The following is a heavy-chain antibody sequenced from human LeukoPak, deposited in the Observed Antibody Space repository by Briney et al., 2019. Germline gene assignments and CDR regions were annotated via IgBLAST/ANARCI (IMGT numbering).Heavy chain of an antibody. Sequence: ASVKVSCKASGYTFTNYYIHWVRHAPGQRLQWMGIINPNDGSTSYAQNFQGRVTMTRDTSTNTVYMDLSGLGSEDTAVYYCARGSSHWKDTVDFWGQGALVTVSS. CDR3: ARGSSHWKDTVDF. CDR2: INPNDGST. J-gene: IGHJ4*02. V-gene: IGHV1-46*01. D-gene: IGHD1-1*01. CDR1: GYTFTNYY.